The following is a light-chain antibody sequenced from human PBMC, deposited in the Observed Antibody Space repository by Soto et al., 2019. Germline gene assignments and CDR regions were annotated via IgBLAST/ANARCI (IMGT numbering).Light chain of an antibody. CDR3: QQYGSSSIT. Sequence: EIVLTQSPGTLSLSPGERATLSCRASQSFSSSYLSWYQQKPGQAPRLLIYAASIRATDIPDRFSGSGSGTDFTLTISRLEPEDFAVFYCQQYGSSSITFGQGTRLEI. V-gene: IGKV3-20*01. CDR1: QSFSSSY. CDR2: AAS. J-gene: IGKJ5*01.